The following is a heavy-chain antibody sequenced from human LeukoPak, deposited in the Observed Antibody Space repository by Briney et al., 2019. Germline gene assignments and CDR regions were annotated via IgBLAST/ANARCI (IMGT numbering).Heavy chain of an antibody. CDR3: ARDVSGWHLYFDY. CDR1: GYTFTNYE. D-gene: IGHD6-19*01. Sequence: ASVKVSCKASGYTFTNYEINWVRQAPGQGLEWMGIINPSGGSTSYAQKFQGRVTMTRDMSTSTVYMELSSLRSEDTAVYYCARDVSGWHLYFDYWGQGTLVTVSS. V-gene: IGHV1-46*01. CDR2: INPSGGST. J-gene: IGHJ4*02.